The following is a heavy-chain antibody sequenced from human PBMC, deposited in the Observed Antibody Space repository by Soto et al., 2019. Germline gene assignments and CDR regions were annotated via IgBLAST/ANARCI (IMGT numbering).Heavy chain of an antibody. CDR1: GDTFTGYY. V-gene: IGHV1-2*02. D-gene: IGHD6-19*01. CDR3: ARGYSTGWYSSVFFDY. Sequence: QVQLVQSGAEVKNPGASVKVSCKTSGDTFTGYYMHWVRQAPGQGLEWMGWINPHSGDTDYAQTFQGRVTMTRDTSISTAYMELNRLRSNDTAFYYCARGYSTGWYSSVFFDYWGQGTLVTVSS. CDR2: INPHSGDT. J-gene: IGHJ4*02.